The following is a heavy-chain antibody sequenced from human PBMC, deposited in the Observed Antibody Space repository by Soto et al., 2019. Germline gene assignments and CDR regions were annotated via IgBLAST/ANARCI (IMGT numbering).Heavy chain of an antibody. CDR2: ISPKSGGT. V-gene: IGHV1-2*02. Sequence: ASAKVSYQAFGYFFINFYMHWVRQAPGQGFEWMGRISPKSGGTNYAQKFQGRVRMTWDTSLKTAYMELSSLMSEDTAVYYCARPPGYISDWHYFDLWGQGTQVTVSS. J-gene: IGHJ4*02. CDR1: GYFFINFY. CDR3: ARPPGYISDWHYFDL. D-gene: IGHD2-21*02.